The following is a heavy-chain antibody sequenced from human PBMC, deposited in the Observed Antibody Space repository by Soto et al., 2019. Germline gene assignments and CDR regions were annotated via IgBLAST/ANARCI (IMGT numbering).Heavy chain of an antibody. V-gene: IGHV4-39*01. CDR3: ARLVRMATIE. J-gene: IGHJ4*02. Sequence: PSETLSLTCTVSGGSISSSSYYWGWIRQPPGKGLEWIGSIYYSGSTYYNPSLKSRVTISVDTSKNQFSLKLSSVTAADTAVYYCARLVRMATIEWGQGTLVTVSS. D-gene: IGHD5-12*01. CDR1: GGSISSSSYY. CDR2: IYYSGST.